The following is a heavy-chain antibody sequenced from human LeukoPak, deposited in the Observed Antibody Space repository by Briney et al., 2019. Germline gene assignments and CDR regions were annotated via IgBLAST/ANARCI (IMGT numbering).Heavy chain of an antibody. J-gene: IGHJ3*02. D-gene: IGHD1-1*01. CDR1: GYSLSDLS. CDR2: FEPEEGEHGET. V-gene: IGHV1-24*01. CDR3: ATDRLEIYALHI. Sequence: ASVKVSCKVSGYSLSDLSIHWVRHVPGKGLEWMGGFEPEEGEHGETIYAQKFEGRLTLTEDTATDTAYMELVSLTSADTAVYYCATDRLEIYALHIWGQGTVVTVSS.